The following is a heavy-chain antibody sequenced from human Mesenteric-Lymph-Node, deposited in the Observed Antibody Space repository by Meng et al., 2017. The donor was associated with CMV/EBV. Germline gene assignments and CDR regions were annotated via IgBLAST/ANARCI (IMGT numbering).Heavy chain of an antibody. CDR3: ARVLDYDSTLDAFDI. CDR2: IKQDGSEK. CDR1: GFTFSSYW. Sequence: SGFTFSSYWRSWVRQAPGKGLEWVANIKQDGSEKYYVDSVKGRFTISRDNAKNSLYLQMNSLRAEDTAVYYCARVLDYDSTLDAFDIWGQGTMVTVSS. D-gene: IGHD3-22*01. V-gene: IGHV3-7*01. J-gene: IGHJ3*02.